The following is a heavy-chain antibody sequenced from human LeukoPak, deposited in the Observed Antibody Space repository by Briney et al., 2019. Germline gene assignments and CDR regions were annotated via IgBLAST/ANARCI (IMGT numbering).Heavy chain of an antibody. CDR3: ARVGFGAMIVVVSYYYYMDV. V-gene: IGHV1-8*01. CDR1: GYTFTSYD. CDR2: MNPNSVNT. D-gene: IGHD3-22*01. J-gene: IGHJ6*03. Sequence: ASVKVSCTASGYTFTSYDINWVRQHTGQGLEWMGWMNPNSVNTGYAQKFQGRVTLTRNTSISTAYMELSSLRSEDTAVYYCARVGFGAMIVVVSYYYYMDVWGKGTTVTVSS.